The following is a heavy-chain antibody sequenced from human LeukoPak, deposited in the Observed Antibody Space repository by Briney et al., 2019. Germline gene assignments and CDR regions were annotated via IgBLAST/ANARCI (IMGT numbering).Heavy chain of an antibody. Sequence: SETLSLTCTVSGGSISGSYWTWIRQPPGKGLEWIGYIYYSGSTNYNPSLKSRVTISIDTSKKQFSLKLSSATAADTAVYYCARGGVGATIHFDYWGQGTLVTVSS. V-gene: IGHV4-59*12. CDR2: IYYSGST. D-gene: IGHD1-26*01. CDR3: ARGGVGATIHFDY. J-gene: IGHJ4*02. CDR1: GGSISGSY.